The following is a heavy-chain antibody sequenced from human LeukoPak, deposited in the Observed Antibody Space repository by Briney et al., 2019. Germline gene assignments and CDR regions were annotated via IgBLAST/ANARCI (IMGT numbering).Heavy chain of an antibody. D-gene: IGHD6-13*01. CDR1: GFTVSSNY. V-gene: IGHV3-53*01. CDR3: AREAHSSSWSYYYYGMDV. Sequence: PGGSLRLSCAASGFTVSSNYMSWVRQAPGKGLEWVSVIYSGGSTYYADSVKGRFTISRDNAKNSLYLQMNSLRAEDTAVYYCAREAHSSSWSYYYYGMDVWGQGTTVTVSS. CDR2: IYSGGST. J-gene: IGHJ6*02.